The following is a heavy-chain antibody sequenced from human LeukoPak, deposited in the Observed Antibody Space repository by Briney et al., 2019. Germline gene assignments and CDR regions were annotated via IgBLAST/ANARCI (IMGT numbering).Heavy chain of an antibody. CDR2: IYHSGSA. V-gene: IGHV4-39*01. D-gene: IGHD3-10*01. Sequence: PSETLSLSCTVSGGSISSSRCYWGWIRQPPGKGLEWIGSIYHSGSADCNPSLRRRVTISVDASKNQFSLKLSSVTAPGAAVYDGSKRAGPGSGRRWFDYWGQGTRVTVSS. CDR1: GGSISSSRCY. J-gene: IGHJ4*02. CDR3: SKRAGPGSGRRWFDY.